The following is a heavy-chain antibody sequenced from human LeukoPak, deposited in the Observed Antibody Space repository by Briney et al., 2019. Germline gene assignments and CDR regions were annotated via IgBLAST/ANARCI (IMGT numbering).Heavy chain of an antibody. D-gene: IGHD4-17*01. J-gene: IGHJ4*02. CDR3: ARSPFAVKYHFDY. V-gene: IGHV1-69*13. Sequence: GASVKVSCKTSGYTFSDYTINWVRQAPGQGLEWMGGIIPMVGAAKYAQSFQGRVTITAGESTHTAYMEISSLRSEDTAIYYCARSPFAVKYHFDYWGQGTLVTVSS. CDR2: IIPMVGAA. CDR1: GYTFSDYT.